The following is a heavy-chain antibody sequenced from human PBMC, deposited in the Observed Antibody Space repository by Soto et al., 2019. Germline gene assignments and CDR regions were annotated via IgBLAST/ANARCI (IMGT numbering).Heavy chain of an antibody. CDR3: ARDVDYSSSSLTYLFAY. V-gene: IGHV3-33*01. J-gene: IGHJ4*02. CDR2: IWYDGSNK. Sequence: GGSLRLSCAASGFTFRSYGMHWFRQAPGKGLEWVAVIWYDGSNKYYADSVKGRFTISRDNSKNTLYLQMNSLRAEDTAVYYCARDVDYSSSSLTYLFAYRGQGSLVPGSS. D-gene: IGHD6-6*01. CDR1: GFTFRSYG.